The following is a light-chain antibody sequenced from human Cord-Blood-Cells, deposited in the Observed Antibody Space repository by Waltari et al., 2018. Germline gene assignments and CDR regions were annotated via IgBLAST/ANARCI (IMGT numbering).Light chain of an antibody. J-gene: IGLJ1*01. CDR2: EGS. CDR1: SSDVGGYNY. Sequence: QSALTQPRSVPGSPGQSVTISCTGTSSDVGGYNYVSWYQQHQAKAPKSMINEGSKRPSGVPDRLSGSKSGNTASLTISGLQAEDEADYYCCSYAGSYTFVFGTGTKVTVL. V-gene: IGLV2-11*01. CDR3: CSYAGSYTFV.